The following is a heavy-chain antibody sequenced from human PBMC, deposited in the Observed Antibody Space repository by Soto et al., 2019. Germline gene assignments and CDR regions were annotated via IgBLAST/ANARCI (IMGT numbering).Heavy chain of an antibody. D-gene: IGHD6-13*01. V-gene: IGHV1-3*01. CDR3: ARASSSSWTYVEY. CDR1: GYTFTSYA. J-gene: IGHJ4*02. CDR2: INAGNGNT. Sequence: QVQLVQSGAEVKKPGASVKVSCKASGYTFTSYAMHWVRQAPGQRLEWMGWINAGNGNTKYSQKFQGRVTITRDTSASTAYMELNSLRSKDTAVYYCARASSSSWTYVEYWGQGHMVTVSS.